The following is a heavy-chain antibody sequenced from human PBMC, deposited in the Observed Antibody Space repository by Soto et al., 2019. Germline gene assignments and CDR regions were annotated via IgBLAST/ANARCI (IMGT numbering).Heavy chain of an antibody. CDR2: INHSGST. Sequence: TLSLTCAVYGGSFSGYYWSWIRQPPGKGLEWIGEINHSGSTNYNPSLKSRVTISVDTSKNQFSLKLSSVTAADTAVYYCARGPTTVTDDYYYGMDVWGQGTTVTVSS. CDR1: GGSFSGYY. CDR3: ARGPTTVTDDYYYGMDV. D-gene: IGHD4-17*01. V-gene: IGHV4-34*01. J-gene: IGHJ6*02.